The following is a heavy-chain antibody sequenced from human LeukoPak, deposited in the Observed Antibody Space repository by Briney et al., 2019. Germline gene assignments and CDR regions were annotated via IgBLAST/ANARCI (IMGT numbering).Heavy chain of an antibody. CDR3: ARHQVSHLRPLYMDV. CDR2: ISPYNGLT. D-gene: IGHD5/OR15-5a*01. CDR1: GYGFTTYG. Sequence: ASVKVSCKASGYGFTTYGISWVRQAPGQGREWMGWISPYNGLTEYAQKFQGRVTMTTDTTTSTVTMDLRTLSSDDTAVYYCARHQVSHLRPLYMDVWGEGATVTVSS. V-gene: IGHV1-18*01. J-gene: IGHJ6*04.